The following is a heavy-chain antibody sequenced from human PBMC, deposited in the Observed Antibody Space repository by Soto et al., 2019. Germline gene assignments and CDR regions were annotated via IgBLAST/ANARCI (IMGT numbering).Heavy chain of an antibody. CDR2: ISSSGSTI. V-gene: IGHV3-48*03. J-gene: IGHJ6*02. D-gene: IGHD3-9*01. Sequence: PGGSLRLSCAASGFTFSSYEMNWVRQAPGKGLEWVSYISSSGSTIYYADSVKGRFTISRDNAKNSLYLQMNSLRAEDTAVYYCARDNLRYFDGYGMDVWGQGTTVTVSS. CDR3: ARDNLRYFDGYGMDV. CDR1: GFTFSSYE.